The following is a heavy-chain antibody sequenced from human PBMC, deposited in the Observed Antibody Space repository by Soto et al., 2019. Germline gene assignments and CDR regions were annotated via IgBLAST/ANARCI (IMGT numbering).Heavy chain of an antibody. Sequence: QVQLQESGPGLVKPSETLSLTCTVSGGSISSYYWSWIRQPPGKGLEWIGYIYYSGSTNYNPSLKSRVTISVDTSTNQFSLKLSSVTAADTAVYYCARSLRYKMDWYFDLWGRGTLVTVSS. CDR1: GGSISSYY. D-gene: IGHD3-16*02. CDR3: ARSLRYKMDWYFDL. CDR2: IYYSGST. V-gene: IGHV4-59*01. J-gene: IGHJ2*01.